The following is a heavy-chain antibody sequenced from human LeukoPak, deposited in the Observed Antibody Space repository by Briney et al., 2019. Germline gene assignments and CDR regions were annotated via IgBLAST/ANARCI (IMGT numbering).Heavy chain of an antibody. Sequence: PGGSLRLSCAASGFTFSNAWMSWVRQAPGKGLEWVGRIKSKTDGGTTDYAAPVEGRFTISRDDSKNTLYLQTNSLKTEDTAVYYCTTEVAVAGLFDYWGQGTLVTVSS. J-gene: IGHJ4*02. CDR1: GFTFSNAW. CDR3: TTEVAVAGLFDY. D-gene: IGHD6-19*01. V-gene: IGHV3-15*01. CDR2: IKSKTDGGTT.